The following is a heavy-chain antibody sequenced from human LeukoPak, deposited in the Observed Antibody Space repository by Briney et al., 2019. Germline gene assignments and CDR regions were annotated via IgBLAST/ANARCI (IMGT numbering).Heavy chain of an antibody. CDR3: ARDSAYCSSTSCYPNYDAFDI. D-gene: IGHD2-2*01. Sequence: SVKVSCKASGYTFTSYYMHWVRQAPGQGLEWMGWINPNSGGTNYAQKFQGRVTMTRDTSISTAYMELSRLRSDDTAVYYCARDSAYCSSTSCYPNYDAFDIWGQGTMVTVSS. CDR1: GYTFTSYY. CDR2: INPNSGGT. J-gene: IGHJ3*02. V-gene: IGHV1-2*02.